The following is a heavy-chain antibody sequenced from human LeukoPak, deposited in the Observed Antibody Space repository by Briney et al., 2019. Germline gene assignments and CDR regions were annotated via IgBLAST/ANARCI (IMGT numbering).Heavy chain of an antibody. Sequence: ASVKVSCKASGYTFTSYGISWVRQAPGQGLEWMRWISAYNGNTNYAQKLQGRVTMTTDTSTSTAYMELRSLRSDDTAVYYCARWAPDIVVVVAATPGWFDPWGQGTLVTVSS. CDR2: ISAYNGNT. CDR3: ARWAPDIVVVVAATPGWFDP. J-gene: IGHJ5*02. CDR1: GYTFTSYG. D-gene: IGHD2-15*01. V-gene: IGHV1-18*01.